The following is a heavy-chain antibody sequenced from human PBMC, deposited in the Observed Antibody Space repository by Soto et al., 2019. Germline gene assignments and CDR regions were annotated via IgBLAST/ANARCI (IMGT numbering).Heavy chain of an antibody. Sequence: QVQLQQWGAGLLKPSETLSLTCAVYGGSFSGYYWSWIRQPPGKGLEWIGEINHSGSTNYNPSLKSRVTISVDTSKNQFSLKLSSVTAADTAVYYCAREYQLLPIFDYWGQGTLVTVSS. V-gene: IGHV4-34*01. CDR1: GGSFSGYY. CDR2: INHSGST. J-gene: IGHJ4*02. D-gene: IGHD2-2*01. CDR3: AREYQLLPIFDY.